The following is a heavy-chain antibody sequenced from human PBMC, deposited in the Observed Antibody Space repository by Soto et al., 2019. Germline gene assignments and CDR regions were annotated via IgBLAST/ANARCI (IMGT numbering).Heavy chain of an antibody. D-gene: IGHD1-20*01. CDR2: ISAYNGNT. Sequence: GQGLEWMGWISAYNGNTNYAQKLQGRVTMTTDTSTSTAYMELRSLRSDDTAVYYCARGDRITGATLFDPWRQRTLVTVSS. J-gene: IGHJ5*02. V-gene: IGHV1-18*01. CDR3: ARGDRITGATLFDP.